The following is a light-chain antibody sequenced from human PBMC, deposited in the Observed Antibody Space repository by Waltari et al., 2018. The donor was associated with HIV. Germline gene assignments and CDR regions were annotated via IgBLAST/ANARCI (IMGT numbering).Light chain of an antibody. CDR3: QSYDNNLSGLWV. CDR1: HSNIGAGYD. CDR2: GDS. V-gene: IGLV1-40*01. J-gene: IGLJ3*02. Sequence: SVLTQPPSVSGAPGQWVTISCTGHHSNIGAGYDVHWSRQFPGSAPELVVYGDSIRPSGVPDRFSGSKSGVSASLDISGLQTEDEADYYCQSYDNNLSGLWVFGGGTKLTVL.